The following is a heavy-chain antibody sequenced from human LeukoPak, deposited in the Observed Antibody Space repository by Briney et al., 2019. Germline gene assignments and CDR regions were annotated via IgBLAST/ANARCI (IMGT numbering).Heavy chain of an antibody. J-gene: IGHJ4*02. CDR2: INSTADAL. CDR1: GFTFSTYA. D-gene: IGHD6-6*01. V-gene: IGHV3-23*01. Sequence: AGSLRLSCAASGFTFSTYAMTWVRQAPGKGLEGVSVINSTADALYYADSVRGRFTISRDNANNALYLQMASLRAEDTAVYYCANWIGSSSRDYWGQGTLVTVSS. CDR3: ANWIGSSSRDY.